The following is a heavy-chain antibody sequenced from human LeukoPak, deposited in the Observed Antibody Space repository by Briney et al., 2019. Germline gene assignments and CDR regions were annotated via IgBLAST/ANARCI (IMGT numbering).Heavy chain of an antibody. Sequence: PGGSLRLSCAASGFTFSTYAMSWVRQAPGQGLEWVSSISGDGGSTYYAESVKGRFTISRDNSRNTLYLQMNSLRAEDTAVYYCAKRPDCSTTNCFRCEYWGQGTLVNVSS. J-gene: IGHJ4*02. D-gene: IGHD2-2*01. CDR1: GFTFSTYA. CDR2: ISGDGGST. CDR3: AKRPDCSTTNCFRCEY. V-gene: IGHV3-23*01.